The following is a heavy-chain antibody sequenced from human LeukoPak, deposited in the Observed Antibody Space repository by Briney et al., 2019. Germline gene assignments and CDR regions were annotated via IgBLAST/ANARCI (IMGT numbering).Heavy chain of an antibody. CDR2: VDPEDGET. CDR3: ATDRGIAAAGALDY. J-gene: IGHJ4*02. D-gene: IGHD6-13*01. Sequence: ASVKVSCKVSGYTFTDYYMHWVQQAPGKGLGWMGLVDPEDGETIYAEKFQGRVTITADTSTDTAYMELSSLRSEDTAVYYCATDRGIAAAGALDYWGQGTLVTVSS. CDR1: GYTFTDYY. V-gene: IGHV1-69-2*01.